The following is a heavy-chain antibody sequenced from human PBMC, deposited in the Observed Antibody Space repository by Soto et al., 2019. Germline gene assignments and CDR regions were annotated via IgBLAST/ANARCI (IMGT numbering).Heavy chain of an antibody. CDR3: SRDPYSSTTVTIIDY. J-gene: IGHJ4*02. Sequence: EVQLVESGGGLVQPGGSLRLSCAASGFTFSNYAMNWVRQAPGKGLEWVSYISHKSSAIYHADSVKGRFTISRDNAKNSLYLPMDRLRDEDTAVYYCSRDPYSSTTVTIIDYWGQGTLVTVSS. CDR1: GFTFSNYA. CDR2: ISHKSSAI. D-gene: IGHD4-17*01. V-gene: IGHV3-48*02.